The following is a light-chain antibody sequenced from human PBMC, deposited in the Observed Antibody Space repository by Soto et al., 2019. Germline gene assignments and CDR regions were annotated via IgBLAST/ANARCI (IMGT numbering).Light chain of an antibody. CDR3: QQLNSYPIT. Sequence: IQLTQSPSSLSAYVGDRVTITCRASQGINTFLAWYQQKAGKAPKLLIYAASTLQSGVPSRFSGSGSGTDFTLTISSLQSEDFATYYCQQLNSYPITFGQGTRLEI. CDR1: QGINTF. V-gene: IGKV1-9*01. CDR2: AAS. J-gene: IGKJ5*01.